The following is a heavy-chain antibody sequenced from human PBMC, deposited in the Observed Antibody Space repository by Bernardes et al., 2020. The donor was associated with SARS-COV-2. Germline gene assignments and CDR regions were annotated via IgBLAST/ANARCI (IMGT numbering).Heavy chain of an antibody. D-gene: IGHD6-6*01. J-gene: IGHJ6*02. CDR2: IYYSGIT. CDR3: ARLEYSSSIGLYYYGMDV. Sequence: SEALSLTCTVSGGSISSISYYWGWLHQPPGKGLEWIGSIYYSGITYYNPSLKSRVTISVDTSKNQFSLKLSSVTAADTAVYYCARLEYSSSIGLYYYGMDVWGQGTTVTVSS. CDR1: GGSISSISYY. V-gene: IGHV4-39*01.